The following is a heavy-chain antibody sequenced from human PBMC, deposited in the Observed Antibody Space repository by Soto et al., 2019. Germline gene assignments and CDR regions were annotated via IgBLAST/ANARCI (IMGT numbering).Heavy chain of an antibody. CDR2: VSANGQGI. D-gene: IGHD3-10*01. J-gene: IGHJ4*02. CDR3: AKDRHYPRDYFHY. CDR1: GFTFSSSA. Sequence: TGGSLRLSCVASGFTFSSSAISWVRQAPGKGLEWVSAVSANGQGIYYADSVRGRFTISRDNSKNTVFLHMDSLSAEDTAVYYCAKDRHYPRDYFHYWGQGTLVTVSS. V-gene: IGHV3-23*01.